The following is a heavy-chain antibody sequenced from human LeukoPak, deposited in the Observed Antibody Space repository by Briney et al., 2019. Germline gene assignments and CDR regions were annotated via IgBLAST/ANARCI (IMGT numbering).Heavy chain of an antibody. V-gene: IGHV3-23*01. CDR3: AAIKLLYVDWLLYGYFDY. Sequence: GGSLRLSCAASGYTFSSYAMSWVRQAPGEGLEWGSAISGSGGSTYYADSVKGRFTISRDNSTNTLYLQMNSLRAEDTAVYYCAAIKLLYVDWLLYGYFDYWGQGTLVTVSS. D-gene: IGHD3-9*01. CDR2: ISGSGGST. J-gene: IGHJ4*02. CDR1: GYTFSSYA.